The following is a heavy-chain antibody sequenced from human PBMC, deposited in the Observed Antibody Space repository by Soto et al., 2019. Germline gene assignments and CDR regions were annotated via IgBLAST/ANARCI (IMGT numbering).Heavy chain of an antibody. CDR3: ARSQTTVTSYDY. CDR2: IYDSGTA. CDR1: GGSISSYY. Sequence: SETLSLTCPVSGGSISSYYWSWIRQPPGKGLEWIGHIYDSGTANYNPSLKSRVTISVDTSKNQFSLKLSSVTAADTAVYYCARSQTTVTSYDYWGQGTLVTVSS. V-gene: IGHV4-59*12. D-gene: IGHD4-17*01. J-gene: IGHJ4*02.